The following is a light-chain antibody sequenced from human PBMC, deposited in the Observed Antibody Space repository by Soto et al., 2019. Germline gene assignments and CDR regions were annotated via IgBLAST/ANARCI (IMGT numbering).Light chain of an antibody. Sequence: ERVMTQSPATLSVSPGERATLSCRASQSVSSNLAWYQQKPGQAPRLLIYGASTRATGIPARFSGSGSGTDFTLTISRLEPEDFAVYYCQQYGYSPITFGQGTRLEIK. J-gene: IGKJ5*01. CDR2: GAS. CDR3: QQYGYSPIT. CDR1: QSVSSN. V-gene: IGKV3-15*01.